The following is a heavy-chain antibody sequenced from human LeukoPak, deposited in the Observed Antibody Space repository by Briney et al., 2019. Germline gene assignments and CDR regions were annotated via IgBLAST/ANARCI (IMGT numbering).Heavy chain of an antibody. V-gene: IGHV4-59*08. CDR2: IYYGGST. J-gene: IGHJ3*02. Sequence: SETLSLTCTVSGGSISSYYWSWIRQPPGKGLEWIGYIYYGGSTNYNPSLKSRVTISVDTSKNQFSLKLSSVTAADTAVYYCARHFGDIWGQGTIVTVSS. CDR1: GGSISSYY. D-gene: IGHD3-16*01. CDR3: ARHFGDI.